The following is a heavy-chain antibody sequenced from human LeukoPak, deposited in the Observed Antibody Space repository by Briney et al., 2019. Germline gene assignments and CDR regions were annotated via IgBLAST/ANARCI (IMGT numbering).Heavy chain of an antibody. CDR1: GYTFTSYY. J-gene: IGHJ6*03. CDR2: INPNSGGT. V-gene: IGHV1-2*02. CDR3: AREIILNYYYYYMDV. D-gene: IGHD3-3*02. Sequence: ASVKVSCKASGYTFTSYYMHWVRQAPGQGLEWMGWINPNSGGTNYAQKFQGRVTMTRDTSISTAYMELSRLRSDDTAVYYCAREIILNYYYYYMDVWGKGTTVTVSS.